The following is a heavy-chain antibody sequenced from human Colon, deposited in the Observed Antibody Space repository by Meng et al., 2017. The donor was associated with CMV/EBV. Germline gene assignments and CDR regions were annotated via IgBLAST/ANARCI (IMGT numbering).Heavy chain of an antibody. Sequence: ASVTVSCQASGYTFTRYDINWVRQAPGQGLEWMGWMNPNSGNTGYAQKFQGRVTITRNTSISTAYMELSSLRSEDTAVYYCVLDGYNFGSWGQGTLVTVSS. CDR3: VLDGYNFGS. CDR1: GYTFTRYD. J-gene: IGHJ5*01. CDR2: MNPNSGNT. D-gene: IGHD5-24*01. V-gene: IGHV1-8*03.